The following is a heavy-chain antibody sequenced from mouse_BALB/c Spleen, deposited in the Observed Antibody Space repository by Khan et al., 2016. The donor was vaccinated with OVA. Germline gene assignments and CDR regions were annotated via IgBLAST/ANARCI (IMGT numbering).Heavy chain of an antibody. CDR1: GCSLNNYS. V-gene: IGHV2-2*03. D-gene: IGHD2-4*01. CDR3: ARRGYDYGRGALFAY. Sequence: QVQLKQSGPGLVQPSQSLSITCTVSGCSLNNYSVHWVRQSPGKGLEWLGVIWSAGSTDYNAAFISRLTISKDNSRSQVFFKMNSLKSNDTAIYYCARRGYDYGRGALFAYWGQGTLVTVSA. CDR2: IWSAGST. J-gene: IGHJ3*01.